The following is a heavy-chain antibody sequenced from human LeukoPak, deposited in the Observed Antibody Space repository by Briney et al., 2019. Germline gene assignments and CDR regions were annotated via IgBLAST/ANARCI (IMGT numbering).Heavy chain of an antibody. D-gene: IGHD3-10*01. CDR2: INHSGST. V-gene: IGHV4-34*01. CDR3: AGGSGSYSGWFDP. J-gene: IGHJ5*02. Sequence: SETLSLTCAVYGGSFSGYYWSWIRQPPGKGLEWIGEINHSGSTYYNPSLKSRVTISVDTSKNQFSLKLSSVTAADTAVYYCAGGSGSYSGWFDPWGQGTLVTVSS. CDR1: GGSFSGYY.